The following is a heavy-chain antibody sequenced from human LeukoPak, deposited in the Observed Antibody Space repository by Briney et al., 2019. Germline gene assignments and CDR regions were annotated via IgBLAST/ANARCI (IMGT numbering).Heavy chain of an antibody. CDR1: GFTFSSYA. CDR2: ISGSGGRT. J-gene: IGHJ4*02. D-gene: IGHD1-1*01. Sequence: GGSLRLSCAASGFTFSSYAMSWVREAPGKGLEWVSGISGSGGRTYYADSVKGRFTISRDNSKNTLYLQMNSLRAEDTAIYYCAKDGGTDDVYYFDYWGQGTLVTVSS. CDR3: AKDGGTDDVYYFDY. V-gene: IGHV3-23*01.